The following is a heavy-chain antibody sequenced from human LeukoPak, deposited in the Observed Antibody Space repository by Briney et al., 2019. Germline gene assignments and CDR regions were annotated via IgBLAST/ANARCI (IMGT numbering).Heavy chain of an antibody. J-gene: IGHJ4*02. V-gene: IGHV4-59*08. CDR3: ARHPSRYYDSSGYPFDY. CDR2: IYYSGST. D-gene: IGHD3-22*01. CDR1: GGSISSYY. Sequence: SETPSLTCTVSGGSISSYYWSWIRQPPGKGLEWIGYIYYSGSTNYNPSLKSRVTISVDTSKNQFSLKLSSVTAADTAVYYCARHPSRYYDSSGYPFDYWGQGTLVTVSS.